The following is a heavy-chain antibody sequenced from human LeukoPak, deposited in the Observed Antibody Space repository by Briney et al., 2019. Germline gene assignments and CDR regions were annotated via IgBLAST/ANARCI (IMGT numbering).Heavy chain of an antibody. CDR3: AREAWIQLWLVDY. J-gene: IGHJ4*02. Sequence: GGSLRLSCAASGFTFSDYYMSWIRQAPGKGLEWVSYISSSGSTIYYADSVKGRFTISRDNAKNSLYLQMNSLRAEDTAVYYCAREAWIQLWLVDYWGQGTLVTVSS. CDR1: GFTFSDYY. D-gene: IGHD5-18*01. CDR2: ISSSGSTI. V-gene: IGHV3-11*04.